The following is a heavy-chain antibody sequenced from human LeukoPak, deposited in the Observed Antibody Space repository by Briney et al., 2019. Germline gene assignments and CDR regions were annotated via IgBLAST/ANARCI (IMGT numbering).Heavy chain of an antibody. CDR2: IKSKIDGGTI. D-gene: IGHD2-15*01. Sequence: GGSLRPSCAASGLTFSKAWMSWVRQAPGKGLEWVGRIKSKIDGGTIEYAEPVKGRFTISRDDSKNTQYLQMNSLKTEDTAVYYCTTDGYCSGGNCYSFDYWGQGILVTVSA. CDR3: TTDGYCSGGNCYSFDY. V-gene: IGHV3-15*01. J-gene: IGHJ4*02. CDR1: GLTFSKAW.